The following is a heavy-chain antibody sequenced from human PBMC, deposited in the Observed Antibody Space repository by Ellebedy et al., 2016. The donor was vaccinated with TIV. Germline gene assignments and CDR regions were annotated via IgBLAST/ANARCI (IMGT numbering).Heavy chain of an antibody. V-gene: IGHV3-7*03. J-gene: IGHJ4*02. D-gene: IGHD5-12*01. CDR2: INQDGSEK. CDR1: RFTVSSNF. Sequence: GESLKISCEGFRFTVSSNFMTWVRQAPGKGLEWVANINQDGSEKYYVDSVKGRFTISRDNAKNSLCLQMNSLRAEDTAVYYCARFSGYDYWGQGTLATVSS. CDR3: ARFSGYDY.